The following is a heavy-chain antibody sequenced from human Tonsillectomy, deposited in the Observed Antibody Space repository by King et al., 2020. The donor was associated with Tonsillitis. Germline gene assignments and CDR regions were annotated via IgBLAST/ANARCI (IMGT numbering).Heavy chain of an antibody. CDR3: ARDRCWPPGMDY. Sequence: VQLVESGGGLIQPGGSLRLSCAASGFNVSSNYMSWVRQAQGKGLEWVSVIYSGGSTYYADSVKGRFTISRDNSKNTLYLQMNSLRAGDTAVYYWARDRCWPPGMDYWGQGTLVTVSS. CDR2: IYSGGST. D-gene: IGHD1-26*01. J-gene: IGHJ4*02. CDR1: GFNVSSNY. V-gene: IGHV3-53*01.